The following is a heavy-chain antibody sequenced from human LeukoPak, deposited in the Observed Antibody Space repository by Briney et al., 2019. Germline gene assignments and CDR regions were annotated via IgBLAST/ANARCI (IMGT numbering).Heavy chain of an antibody. CDR1: GYTFTSYG. CDR2: ISAYNGNT. D-gene: IGHD5-12*01. CDR3: ARGPIIIVATTYYMDV. V-gene: IGHV1-18*01. J-gene: IGHJ6*03. Sequence: ASVKVSCKASGYTFTSYGISWVRQAPGQGLEWMGWISAYNGNTNYAQKLQGRVTMTTDTSTSTAYMELRSLRSDDTAVYYCARGPIIIVATTYYMDVWGKGTTVTVSS.